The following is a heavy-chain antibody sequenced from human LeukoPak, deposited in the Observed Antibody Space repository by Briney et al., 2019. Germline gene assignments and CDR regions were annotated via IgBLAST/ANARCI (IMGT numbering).Heavy chain of an antibody. D-gene: IGHD3-22*01. V-gene: IGHV4-59*01. CDR1: GGSISSYY. CDR3: ATNYYDSSGLGAFDI. J-gene: IGHJ3*02. Sequence: SETLSLTCTVSGGSISSYYWSWIRQPPGKGLEWIGYIYYSGSTNYNPSLKSRVTISVGTSKNQFSLKLSSVTAADTAVYYCATNYYDSSGLGAFDIWGQGTMVTVSS. CDR2: IYYSGST.